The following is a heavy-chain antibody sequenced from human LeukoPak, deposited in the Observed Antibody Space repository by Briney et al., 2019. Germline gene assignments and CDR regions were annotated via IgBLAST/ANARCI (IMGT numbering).Heavy chain of an antibody. V-gene: IGHV3-15*01. CDR2: IKKKTGGGTT. Sequence: GGSLRLSCAASGFTFSNVWMTWVRQAPGKGLEWVGHIKKKTGGGTTEYAAPVQGRFTISRDDSKNTLYLQMNSLKIEDTAVYYCSTTTTVLTGYWGQGTLVTVSS. J-gene: IGHJ4*02. CDR3: STTTTVLTGY. D-gene: IGHD4-23*01. CDR1: GFTFSNVW.